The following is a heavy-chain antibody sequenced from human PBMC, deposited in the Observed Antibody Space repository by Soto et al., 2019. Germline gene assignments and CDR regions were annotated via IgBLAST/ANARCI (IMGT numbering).Heavy chain of an antibody. D-gene: IGHD1-26*01. J-gene: IGHJ6*02. V-gene: IGHV3-21*01. Sequence: EVQLVESGGGLVKPGGSLRLSCAASGFTFSSYSMNWVRQAPGKGLEWVSSISSSSSYIYYADSVKGRFTISRDNAKNSLYLQMNSRRAEDTAVYDCARDLSGSYWHYYYYGMDVWGQGTTVTVSS. CDR1: GFTFSSYS. CDR3: ARDLSGSYWHYYYYGMDV. CDR2: ISSSSSYI.